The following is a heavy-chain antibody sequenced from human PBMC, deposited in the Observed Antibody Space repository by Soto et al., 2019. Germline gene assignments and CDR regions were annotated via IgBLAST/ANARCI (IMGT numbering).Heavy chain of an antibody. V-gene: IGHV5-51*01. J-gene: IGHJ6*02. Sequence: GGALKISCRTSGYSFTTYLIGWGRPMPGKGLGLMGIIYPGDSDTRYSPSFQGQVTISADKSISTAYLQWNSLKASDTAMYFCARGGGWPTLVYYYYYGMDVWGQGTTVTVSS. CDR3: ARGGGWPTLVYYYYYGMDV. CDR2: IYPGDSDT. D-gene: IGHD2-15*01. CDR1: GYSFTTYL.